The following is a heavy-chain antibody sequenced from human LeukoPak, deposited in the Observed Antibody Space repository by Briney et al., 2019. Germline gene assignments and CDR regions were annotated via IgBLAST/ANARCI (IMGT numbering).Heavy chain of an antibody. CDR1: GFTFSSHA. Sequence: GGSLRLACAASGFTFSSHAMSWVRQAPGKGLEWVSVISGSGRSAYYADSLKGRFTISRDNSKDTLYLQMNSLRAEDTALYYCAQDYSGYDLSAGYWGQGTLVTVPS. J-gene: IGHJ4*02. CDR2: ISGSGRSA. V-gene: IGHV3-23*01. CDR3: AQDYSGYDLSAGY. D-gene: IGHD5-12*01.